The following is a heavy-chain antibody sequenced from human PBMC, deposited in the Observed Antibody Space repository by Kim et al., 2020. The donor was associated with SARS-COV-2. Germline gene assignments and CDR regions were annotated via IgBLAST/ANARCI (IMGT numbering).Heavy chain of an antibody. CDR3: AKDLLYVPGRGYFDS. Sequence: ADSVRGRFTISRDNSKNTLYLQRDSLRVDDTAVYYCAKDLLYVPGRGYFDSWGQGVLVTVSS. V-gene: IGHV3-23*01. J-gene: IGHJ4*02. D-gene: IGHD3-10*01.